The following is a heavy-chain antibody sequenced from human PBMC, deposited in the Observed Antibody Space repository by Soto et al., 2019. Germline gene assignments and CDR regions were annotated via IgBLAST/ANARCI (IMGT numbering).Heavy chain of an antibody. CDR2: SRDKPQGYST. V-gene: IGHV3-72*01. D-gene: IGHD3-22*01. Sequence: SLRLSCAGSGFTLSDHYIDWVRQAPGKGLEWVGRSRDKPQGYSTAYAASVKGRFTTPRDESKNTLYLQMSSLRPDDTAVYYCVRNYYDSSASFDYWGQGTLVTVSS. CDR3: VRNYYDSSASFDY. J-gene: IGHJ4*02. CDR1: GFTLSDHY.